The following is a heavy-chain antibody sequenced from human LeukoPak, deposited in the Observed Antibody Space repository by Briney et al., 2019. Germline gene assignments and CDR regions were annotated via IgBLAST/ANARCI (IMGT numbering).Heavy chain of an antibody. V-gene: IGHV1-18*01. CDR3: ARDLGYYDSSGTYYFDY. CDR1: GYTFTSYG. J-gene: IGHJ4*02. Sequence: ASVKVSCNASGYTFTSYGISWVRQAPGQGLEWMGWISVYNGNTNYAQKLQGRVTMTTDTSTSTAYMELRSLRSDDTAVYYCARDLGYYDSSGTYYFDYWGQGTLVTVSS. D-gene: IGHD3-22*01. CDR2: ISVYNGNT.